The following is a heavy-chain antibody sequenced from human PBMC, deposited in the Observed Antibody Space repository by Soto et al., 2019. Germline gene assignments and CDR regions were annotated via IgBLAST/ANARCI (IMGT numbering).Heavy chain of an antibody. Sequence: HPGGSLRLSCAASGFTFSSYAMHWVRQAPGKGLEWVAVISYDGSNKYYADSVKGRFTISRDNSKNTLYLQMNSLRAEDTAVYYCARPRGLWQQPVDYWGQGTLVTVSS. CDR3: ARPRGLWQQPVDY. CDR2: ISYDGSNK. V-gene: IGHV3-30-3*01. D-gene: IGHD6-13*01. CDR1: GFTFSSYA. J-gene: IGHJ4*02.